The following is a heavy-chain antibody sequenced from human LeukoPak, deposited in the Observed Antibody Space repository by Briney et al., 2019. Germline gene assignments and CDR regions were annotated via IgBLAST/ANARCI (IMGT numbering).Heavy chain of an antibody. CDR2: IYSGGST. J-gene: IGHJ4*02. Sequence: PGGSLRLSCAASGFTVSSNYMSWVRQAPGKGLEWVSVIYSGGSTYYADSVKGRFTISRDNSKNTLYLQMNSLRAEGTAVYYCAKVSYGSGSNTFDYWGQGTLVTVSS. D-gene: IGHD3-10*01. V-gene: IGHV3-53*01. CDR3: AKVSYGSGSNTFDY. CDR1: GFTVSSNY.